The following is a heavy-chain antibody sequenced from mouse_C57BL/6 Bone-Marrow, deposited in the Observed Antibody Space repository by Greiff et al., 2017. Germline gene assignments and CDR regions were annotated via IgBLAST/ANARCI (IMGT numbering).Heavy chain of an antibody. CDR1: GFSLTSYG. CDR3: AKSLPWYFDV. Sequence: VKLVESGPGLVQPSQSLSITCTVSGFSLTSYGVHWVRQSPGKGLEWLGVIWSGGSTDYNAAFMSRLSITKDHSKSQVFFKMNILQADDTAIYYCAKSLPWYFDVWGTGTTVTVSS. J-gene: IGHJ1*03. CDR2: IWSGGST. D-gene: IGHD1-2*01. V-gene: IGHV2-5*01.